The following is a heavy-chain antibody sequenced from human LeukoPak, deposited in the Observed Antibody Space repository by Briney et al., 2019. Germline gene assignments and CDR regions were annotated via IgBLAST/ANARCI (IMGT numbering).Heavy chain of an antibody. CDR3: AKESYSSSSRDY. CDR2: ISSSSSYI. Sequence: GGSLRLSCVASGFTFRDYYMSWIRRAPGKGLEWVSYISSSSSYIDYADSVKGRFTISRDNAKNSLHLQMKSLRAEDTAVYYCAKESYSSSSRDYWGQGTLVTVSS. V-gene: IGHV3-11*05. D-gene: IGHD6-13*01. CDR1: GFTFRDYY. J-gene: IGHJ4*02.